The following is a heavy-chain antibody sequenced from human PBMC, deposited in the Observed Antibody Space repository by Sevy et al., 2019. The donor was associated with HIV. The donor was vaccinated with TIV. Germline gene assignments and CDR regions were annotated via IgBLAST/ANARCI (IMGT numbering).Heavy chain of an antibody. CDR3: VKAYYYDRSGLPDAFDI. D-gene: IGHD3-22*01. J-gene: IGHJ3*02. CDR2: ISSNGGST. Sequence: GGSLRLSCSASGFTFSSYAMHWVRQAPGKGLEYVSAISSNGGSTYYADSVKGRFTISRDNSKNTLYLQMSSLRAEDTTVYYCVKAYYYDRSGLPDAFDIWGQGTMVTVSS. V-gene: IGHV3-64D*06. CDR1: GFTFSSYA.